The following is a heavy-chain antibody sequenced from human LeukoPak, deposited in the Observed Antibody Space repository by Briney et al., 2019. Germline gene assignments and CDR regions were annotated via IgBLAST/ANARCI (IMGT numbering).Heavy chain of an antibody. V-gene: IGHV4-59*02. Sequence: SETLSLTCTVSGGSVSNYYWSWIRQPPGKGLEWIGYIYYSGSTNYNPSLKSRLTISVDTSKNQFSLKLTSMTAADTAVYYCARAKNPENDYGDYGFDYWGQGTLVTVSS. CDR1: GGSVSNYY. CDR2: IYYSGST. D-gene: IGHD4-17*01. CDR3: ARAKNPENDYGDYGFDY. J-gene: IGHJ4*02.